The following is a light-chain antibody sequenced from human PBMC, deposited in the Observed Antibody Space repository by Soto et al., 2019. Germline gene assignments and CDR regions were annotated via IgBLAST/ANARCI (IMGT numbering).Light chain of an antibody. V-gene: IGKV1-39*01. CDR1: QSISIY. J-gene: IGKJ2*01. CDR2: AAS. Sequence: DIQMTQSPSSLSASVGDRVTITCRASQSISIYLNWYQQKPGKAPNLLIYAASSLQSGVPSRFSGSGSGTDFTLTISSLQPEDFATYYCQQSYSTPWTFGQGTKLEIK. CDR3: QQSYSTPWT.